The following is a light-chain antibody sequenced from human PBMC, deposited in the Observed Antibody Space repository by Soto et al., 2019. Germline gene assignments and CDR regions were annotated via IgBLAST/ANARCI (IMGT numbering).Light chain of an antibody. V-gene: IGLV2-14*01. Sequence: QSVLTQPASVSGSPGQSVTISCTGTSSDVGGYNSVSWYQQHPGKAHKLMIYEVSNPPSGVANRFSGSKSGNTAPLTIAGLQEEDEDDYYCSSYTRRSTRVFGGGTKLTVL. CDR3: SSYTRRSTRV. CDR2: EVS. J-gene: IGLJ2*01. CDR1: SSDVGGYNS.